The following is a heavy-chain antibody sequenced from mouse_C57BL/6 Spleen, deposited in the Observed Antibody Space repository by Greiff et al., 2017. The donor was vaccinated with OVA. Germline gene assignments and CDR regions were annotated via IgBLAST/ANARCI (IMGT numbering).Heavy chain of an antibody. D-gene: IGHD2-4*01. J-gene: IGHJ1*03. CDR1: GYSITSGYY. CDR2: ISYDGSN. CDR3: ARDEGYDYDQGYWYFDV. Sequence: EVKLMESGPGLVKPSQSLSLTCSVTGYSITSGYYWNWIRQFPGNKLEWMGYISYDGSNNYNPSLKNRIYITSEPSKNQFFLKLNSVTTEDTATYYCARDEGYDYDQGYWYFDVWGTGTTVTVSS. V-gene: IGHV3-6*01.